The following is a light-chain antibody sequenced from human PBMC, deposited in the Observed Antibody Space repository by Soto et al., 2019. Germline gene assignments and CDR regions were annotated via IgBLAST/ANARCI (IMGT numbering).Light chain of an antibody. CDR1: SSDVGGYNY. Sequence: QSALAQPASVSGSPGQSITISCTGTSSDVGGYNYVSWYQHHPGKAPKLMIYEVSNRPSGGSNRFSGSKSGNTASLTISGLQAEDEADYYCSSYTSSSTRVFGTGTKVNVL. CDR2: EVS. V-gene: IGLV2-14*01. CDR3: SSYTSSSTRV. J-gene: IGLJ1*01.